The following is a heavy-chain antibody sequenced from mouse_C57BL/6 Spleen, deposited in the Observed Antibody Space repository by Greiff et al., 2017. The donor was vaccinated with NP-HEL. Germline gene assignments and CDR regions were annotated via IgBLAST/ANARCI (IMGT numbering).Heavy chain of an antibody. J-gene: IGHJ1*03. Sequence: VKLVESGPGLVAPSQSLSITCTVSGFSLTSYGVDWVRQPPGKGLEWLGVIWGGGSTNYNSALMSRLSISKDNSKSQVFLKMNSLQTDDTAMYYCAKQGGYDYSTRGWYFDVWGTGTTVTVSS. D-gene: IGHD2-4*01. CDR2: IWGGGST. CDR1: GFSLTSYG. V-gene: IGHV2-9*01. CDR3: AKQGGYDYSTRGWYFDV.